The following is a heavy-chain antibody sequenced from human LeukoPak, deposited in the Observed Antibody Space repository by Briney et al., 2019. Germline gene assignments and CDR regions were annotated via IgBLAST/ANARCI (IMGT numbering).Heavy chain of an antibody. CDR2: IYYSGST. V-gene: IGHV4-59*01. D-gene: IGHD3-22*01. J-gene: IGHJ5*02. Sequence: PSETLSLTCTVSGGSISSYYWSWIRQPPGKGLEWIGYIYYSGSTNYNPSLKSRVTISVDTSKNQFSLKLSSVTAADTAVYYCARTVYYDSSGYHPWGQGTLVTVSS. CDR3: ARTVYYDSSGYHP. CDR1: GGSISSYY.